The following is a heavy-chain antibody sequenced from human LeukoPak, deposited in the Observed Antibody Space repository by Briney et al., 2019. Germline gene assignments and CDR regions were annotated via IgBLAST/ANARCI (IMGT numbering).Heavy chain of an antibody. D-gene: IGHD3-22*01. CDR2: ISYDGSNK. CDR1: GFTFSSYA. Sequence: PGRSLRLSCAASGFTFSSYAMHWVRQAPGKGLEWVAVISYDGSNKCYADSVKGRFTISRDNSKNTLYLQMNSLRAEDTAVYYCASLWGPMIVVVIPWGQGTLVTVSS. CDR3: ASLWGPMIVVVIP. V-gene: IGHV3-30-3*01. J-gene: IGHJ5*02.